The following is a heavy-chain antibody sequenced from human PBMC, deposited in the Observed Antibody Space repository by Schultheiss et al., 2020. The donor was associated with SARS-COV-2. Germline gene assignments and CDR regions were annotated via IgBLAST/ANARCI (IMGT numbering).Heavy chain of an antibody. CDR3: ARDRGTYYYGSGTGGMDV. V-gene: IGHV4-34*01. CDR1: GGSFSGYY. J-gene: IGHJ6*02. CDR2: INHSGST. D-gene: IGHD3-10*01. Sequence: SETLSLTCAVYGGSFSGYYWSWIRQPPGKGLEWIGEINHSGSTNYNPSLKSRVTISVDTSKNQFSLKLSSVTAADTAVYYCARDRGTYYYGSGTGGMDVWGQGTTVTVSS.